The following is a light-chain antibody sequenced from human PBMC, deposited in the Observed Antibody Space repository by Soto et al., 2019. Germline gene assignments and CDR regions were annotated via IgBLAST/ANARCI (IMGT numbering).Light chain of an antibody. CDR2: LNSDRSH. Sequence: QLVLTQSPSASASLGASVKLTCTLSSGHSNYAIAWHQQQSEKGPRYLMKLNSDRSHSKGDGIPDRFSGSSSGAERYLTISSLQSEDEADYYCQTWGSGIVVFGGGTQLTVL. CDR1: SGHSNYA. V-gene: IGLV4-69*01. CDR3: QTWGSGIVV. J-gene: IGLJ2*01.